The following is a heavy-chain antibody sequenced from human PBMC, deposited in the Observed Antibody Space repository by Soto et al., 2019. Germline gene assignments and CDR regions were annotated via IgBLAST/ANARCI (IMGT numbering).Heavy chain of an antibody. Sequence: SETLSLTCAVSGGSISSGGYSWSWIRQPPGKGLEWIGYIYYSGSTNYNPSLKSRVTISVDTSKNQFSLKLSSVTAADTAVYYCARDWPYSSGLNWFDPWGQGTLVTVSS. CDR3: ARDWPYSSGLNWFDP. J-gene: IGHJ5*02. V-gene: IGHV4-61*08. D-gene: IGHD6-19*01. CDR1: GGSISSGGYS. CDR2: IYYSGST.